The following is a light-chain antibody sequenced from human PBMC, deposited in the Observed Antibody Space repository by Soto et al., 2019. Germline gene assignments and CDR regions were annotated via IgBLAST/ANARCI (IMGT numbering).Light chain of an antibody. CDR2: DAS. CDR3: QQYKSFWT. J-gene: IGKJ1*01. CDR1: QTITNW. Sequence: DIQITQSPSILSASARDRFTITCRSSQTITNWLAWYQQKPGKAPRLLIYDASSLESWVPSRFSGSGSGTEFTLTISSLQSEDFATYYRQQYKSFWTFGQGTKVDIK. V-gene: IGKV1-5*01.